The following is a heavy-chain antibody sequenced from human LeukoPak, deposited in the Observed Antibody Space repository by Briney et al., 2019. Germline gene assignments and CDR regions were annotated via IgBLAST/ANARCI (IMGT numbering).Heavy chain of an antibody. Sequence: SETLSLTCTVSGGSISSYYWSWIRQPAGKGLEWIGRIYTSGSINYNPSLKSRVTMSVDTSKNQFSLKLSSVTAADTAVYYCARASPYYGSSYYYMDVWGKGTTVTISS. D-gene: IGHD3-10*01. CDR1: GGSISSYY. CDR2: IYTSGSI. J-gene: IGHJ6*03. CDR3: ARASPYYGSSYYYMDV. V-gene: IGHV4-4*07.